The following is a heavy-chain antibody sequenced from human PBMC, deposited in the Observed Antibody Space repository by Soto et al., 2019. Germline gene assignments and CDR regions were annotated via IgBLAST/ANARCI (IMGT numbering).Heavy chain of an antibody. CDR2: IIPIFGTA. D-gene: IGHD3-9*01. CDR3: ARVWTISTYWFDP. V-gene: IGHV1-69*13. J-gene: IGHJ5*02. CDR1: GGTFSSYA. Sequence: ASVKVSCKASGGTFSSYAISWVRQAPGQGLEWMGGIIPIFGTANYAQKFQGRVTITADESTSTAYMELSSLRSEDTAVYYCARVWTISTYWFDPWGQGTLVTVSS.